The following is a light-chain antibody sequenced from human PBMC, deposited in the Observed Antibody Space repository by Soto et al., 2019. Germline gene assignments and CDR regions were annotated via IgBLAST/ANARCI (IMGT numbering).Light chain of an antibody. CDR3: QSYDSSLSGV. Sequence: QAVATQPPSVSGAPGQRVTISCTGSSSNIGAGYDVHWYQQLPGTAPKLLIYGNSNRPSGVPDRFSGSKSGTSASLAITGLQAEDEADYYCQSYDSSLSGVFGGGTKVTVL. CDR2: GNS. J-gene: IGLJ3*02. V-gene: IGLV1-40*01. CDR1: SSNIGAGYD.